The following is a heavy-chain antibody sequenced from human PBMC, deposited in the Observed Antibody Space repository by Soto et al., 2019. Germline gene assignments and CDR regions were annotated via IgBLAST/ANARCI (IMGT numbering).Heavy chain of an antibody. Sequence: EVQLVESGGGLVKPGGSLRLSCAASGFTFSSYSMNWVRQAPGKGLEWVSSISSSSSYIYYADSVKGRFTISRDNAKNSLYLQMNSLRAEDTAVYYCARRVHSSGWYYFDYWGQGTLVTVSS. CDR1: GFTFSSYS. V-gene: IGHV3-21*01. J-gene: IGHJ4*02. D-gene: IGHD6-19*01. CDR2: ISSSSSYI. CDR3: ARRVHSSGWYYFDY.